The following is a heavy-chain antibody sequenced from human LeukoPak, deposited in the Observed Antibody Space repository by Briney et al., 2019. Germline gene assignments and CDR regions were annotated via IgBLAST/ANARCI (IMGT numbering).Heavy chain of an antibody. Sequence: ASVKVSCKASGYTFTSYAMNWVRQAPGQRLEWMGWINAGNGNTKYSQKFQGRVTITRDTSASTAYMELSSLRSEDTAVYYCARDGCGGGDCYYYYYGMDVWGQGTTVTVSS. V-gene: IGHV1-3*01. J-gene: IGHJ6*02. D-gene: IGHD2-21*02. CDR1: GYTFTSYA. CDR3: ARDGCGGGDCYYYYYGMDV. CDR2: INAGNGNT.